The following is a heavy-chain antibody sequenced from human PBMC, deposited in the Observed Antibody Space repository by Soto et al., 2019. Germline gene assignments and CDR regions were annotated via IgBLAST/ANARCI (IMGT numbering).Heavy chain of an antibody. V-gene: IGHV4-4*02. CDR1: GDSMTRSVW. Sequence: XETLCLTCTVSGDSMTRSVWWTWVRQPPGKGLEWIGEVFHTGNTNYNPSLKSRVTMSVDKSTNEFSLKVTSVTAADTAIYYCARKAWVRFDYWGQGALVTVSS. CDR3: ARKAWVRFDY. D-gene: IGHD7-27*01. J-gene: IGHJ4*02. CDR2: VFHTGNT.